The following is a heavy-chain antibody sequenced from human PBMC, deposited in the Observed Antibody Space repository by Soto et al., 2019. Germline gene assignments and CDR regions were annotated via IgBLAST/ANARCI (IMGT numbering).Heavy chain of an antibody. D-gene: IGHD6-19*01. CDR2: ISHDGGVK. V-gene: IGHV3-30*18. J-gene: IGHJ5*02. CDR3: AKDLYGAGWYNYFDP. CDR1: GFTFSTTG. Sequence: QVHLVESGGGVVQPGRSLRLSCAASGFTFSTTGMHWVRQAPGKGLEWVAMISHDGGVKHYTDSVKGRFTISRETSNNTGYLQMNSLRPEDTAMYHCAKDLYGAGWYNYFDPWGQGTLVTVSS.